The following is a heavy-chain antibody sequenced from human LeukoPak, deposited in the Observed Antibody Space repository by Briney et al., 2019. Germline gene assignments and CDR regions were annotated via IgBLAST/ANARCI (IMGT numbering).Heavy chain of an antibody. Sequence: ASVKVSCKASGYTFTGYYMHWVRQAPGQGLEWMGRFNPNSGGTNYAQKFQGRVTMTRDTSISTAYMELSRLRSDDTAVYYCARDGGGITFGGVIVRPDYWGQGTLVTVSS. CDR1: GYTFTGYY. CDR2: FNPNSGGT. J-gene: IGHJ4*02. V-gene: IGHV1-2*06. CDR3: ARDGGGITFGGVIVRPDY. D-gene: IGHD3-16*02.